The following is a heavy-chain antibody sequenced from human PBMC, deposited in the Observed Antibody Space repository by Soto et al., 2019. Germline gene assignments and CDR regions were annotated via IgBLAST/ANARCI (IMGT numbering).Heavy chain of an antibody. J-gene: IGHJ2*01. D-gene: IGHD4-17*01. CDR3: AKSGNLFRDYGDLTGWWYFDL. CDR2: ISGSGGST. Sequence: GGSLRLSCAASGFTFSSYAMSWVRQAPGKGLEWVSAISGSGGSTYYADSVKGRFTISRDNSKNTLYLQMNSLRAEDTAVYYCAKSGNLFRDYGDLTGWWYFDLWGRGTLVTVSS. V-gene: IGHV3-23*01. CDR1: GFTFSSYA.